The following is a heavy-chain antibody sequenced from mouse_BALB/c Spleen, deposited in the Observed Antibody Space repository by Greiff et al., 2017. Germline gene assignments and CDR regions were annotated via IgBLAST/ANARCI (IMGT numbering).Heavy chain of an antibody. D-gene: IGHD1-1*01. CDR1: GYTFTSYW. J-gene: IGHJ2*01. CDR2: IYPGSGST. Sequence: LQQPGSELVRPGASVKLSCKASGYTFTSYWMHWVKQRHGQGLEWIGNIYPGSGSTNYDEKFKSKGTLTVDTSSSTAYMHLSSLTSEDSAVYYCTIYYGSSYYYWGQGTTLTVSS. CDR3: TIYYGSSYYY. V-gene: IGHV1S22*01.